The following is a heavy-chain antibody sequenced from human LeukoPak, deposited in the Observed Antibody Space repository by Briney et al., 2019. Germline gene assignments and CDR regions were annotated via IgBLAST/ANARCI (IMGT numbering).Heavy chain of an antibody. CDR2: INHSGST. Sequence: SETLSLTCAVSGGSFSGYYWSWIRQPPGKGLEWIGEINHSGSTNYNPSLKSRVTISVDMSKNQFSLKLSSVTAADTAVYYCARGPATVTTFRNYYYYYYMDVWGKGTTVTVSS. J-gene: IGHJ6*03. D-gene: IGHD4-17*01. CDR3: ARGPATVTTFRNYYYYYYMDV. V-gene: IGHV4-34*01. CDR1: GGSFSGYY.